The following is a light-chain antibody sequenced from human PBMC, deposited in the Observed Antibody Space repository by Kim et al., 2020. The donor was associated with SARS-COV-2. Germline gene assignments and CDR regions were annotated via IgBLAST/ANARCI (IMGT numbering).Light chain of an antibody. Sequence: PGERATLSCRASQSVSSNYLAWYQQKGGQAPRLPIYGASSRATGIPDRFSGSGSGTDFTLTISRLEPEDFAVYYCQHYGSSPPWTFGQGTKVDIK. CDR2: GAS. V-gene: IGKV3-20*01. CDR3: QHYGSSPPWT. CDR1: QSVSSNY. J-gene: IGKJ1*01.